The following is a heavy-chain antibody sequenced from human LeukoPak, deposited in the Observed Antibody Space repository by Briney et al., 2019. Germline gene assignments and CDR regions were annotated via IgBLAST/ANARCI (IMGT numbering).Heavy chain of an antibody. D-gene: IGHD6-19*01. V-gene: IGHV3-23*01. CDR1: GFTFSSYS. Sequence: PGGSLRLSCAASGFTFSSYSMNWVRQAPGKGLEWVSAISGSGGSTYYADSVKGRFTISRDNSKNTLYLQMNSLRAEDTAVYYCAKVVGDSSGWYKDYYYYGMDVWGQGTTVTVSS. CDR3: AKVVGDSSGWYKDYYYYGMDV. CDR2: ISGSGGST. J-gene: IGHJ6*02.